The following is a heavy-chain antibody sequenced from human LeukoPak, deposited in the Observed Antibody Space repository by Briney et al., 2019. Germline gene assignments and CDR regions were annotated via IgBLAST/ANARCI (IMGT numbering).Heavy chain of an antibody. CDR2: IYYSGRT. J-gene: IGHJ4*02. CDR3: ARDVRRRGASNYFDC. CDR1: GGSISSGDYY. D-gene: IGHD2-2*01. V-gene: IGHV4-30-4*01. Sequence: TSQTLSLTCTVSGGSISSGDYYWSWIRQPPGKGLEWIGYIYYSGRTYYNPSLKSRLAISLDTSKNQFSLNLTSVTAADTAVYYCARDVRRRGASNYFDCWGQGTLVTVSS.